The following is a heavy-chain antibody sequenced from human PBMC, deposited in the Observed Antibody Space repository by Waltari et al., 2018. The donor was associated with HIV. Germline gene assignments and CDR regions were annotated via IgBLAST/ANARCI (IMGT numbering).Heavy chain of an antibody. J-gene: IGHJ6*02. D-gene: IGHD2-2*02. Sequence: QVQLMQSGPEVKKPGASVKVSCTASGYTFNNYGISWVGQAPGQGLEWMGWISAYNGNTKYAQKFQGRVTMTTDTSTRTAYMELRSLSSDDTAVYYCARRSCNSSSCFTYFYYFAMDVWGQGTTVTVSS. CDR2: ISAYNGNT. V-gene: IGHV1-18*04. CDR1: GYTFNNYG. CDR3: ARRSCNSSSCFTYFYYFAMDV.